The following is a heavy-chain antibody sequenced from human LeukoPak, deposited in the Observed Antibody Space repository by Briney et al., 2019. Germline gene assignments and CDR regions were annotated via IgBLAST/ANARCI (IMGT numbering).Heavy chain of an antibody. CDR1: GFTFSSYA. CDR3: ARGFDWSIYNWFDP. CDR2: ISSNGGST. Sequence: PGGSLRLSCAASGFTFSSYAMHWVRQAPGKGLEYVSAISSNGGSTYYANSVKGRFTISRDNSKNTLYLQMGSLRAEDMAVYYCARGFDWSIYNWFDPWGQGTLVTVSS. D-gene: IGHD3-9*01. V-gene: IGHV3-64*01. J-gene: IGHJ5*02.